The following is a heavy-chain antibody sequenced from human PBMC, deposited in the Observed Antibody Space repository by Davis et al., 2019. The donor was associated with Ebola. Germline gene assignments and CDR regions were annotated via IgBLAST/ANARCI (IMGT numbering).Heavy chain of an antibody. CDR3: ARVGTNHHYAMDV. CDR1: GFTFSDHY. Sequence: PGGSLRLSCAASGFTFSDHYMDWVRQAPGKGLEWVGRIRNKPNNYITEYAASVKGRFTISGDESKNSLSLQMNSLKTEDTAVYFCARVGTNHHYAMDVWGQGTTVTVSS. CDR2: IRNKPNNYIT. V-gene: IGHV3-72*01. J-gene: IGHJ6*02.